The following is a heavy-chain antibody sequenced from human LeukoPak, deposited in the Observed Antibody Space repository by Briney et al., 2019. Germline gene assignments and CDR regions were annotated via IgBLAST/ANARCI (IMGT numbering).Heavy chain of an antibody. Sequence: PGGSLRLSCAASGFTFSSYSMSWVRQAPGKGLEWVSGISGSGGRIYYADSVKGRFTISRDNSKNTLSLQMNSLTAEATAVYYCEKTPRLEGWIYFDSWGERILVTASS. CDR1: GFTFSSYS. D-gene: IGHD1-1*01. J-gene: IGHJ4*02. CDR2: ISGSGGRI. CDR3: EKTPRLEGWIYFDS. V-gene: IGHV3-23*01.